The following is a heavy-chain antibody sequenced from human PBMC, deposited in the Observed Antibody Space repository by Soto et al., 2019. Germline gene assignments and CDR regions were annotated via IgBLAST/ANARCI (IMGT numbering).Heavy chain of an antibody. V-gene: IGHV4-39*01. CDR3: ARHRLLTPPVY. Sequence: SSETLSLTCTVSGGSISSNNYYWAWIRQPPRKGLEWIGSIYYSGTTYYNPSLKNRLTISVDTSKNQFSLKLSSVTAADTAVYYCARHRLLTPPVYWGQGTLVTVSS. J-gene: IGHJ4*02. CDR2: IYYSGTT. CDR1: GGSISSNNYY. D-gene: IGHD1-26*01.